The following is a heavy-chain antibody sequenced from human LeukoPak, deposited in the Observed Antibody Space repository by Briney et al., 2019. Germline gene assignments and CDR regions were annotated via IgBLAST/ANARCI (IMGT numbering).Heavy chain of an antibody. CDR3: AREKYYDSSGSPFGY. CDR2: INPSGGST. J-gene: IGHJ4*02. V-gene: IGHV1-46*01. Sequence: ASVKVSCKASGYTFTTFSMHWVRQAPGQGLEWMGIINPSGGSTSYAQKFQGRVTMTRDTSTSTVYMELSSLRSEDTAVYYCAREKYYDSSGSPFGYWGQGTLVTVSS. D-gene: IGHD3-22*01. CDR1: GYTFTTFS.